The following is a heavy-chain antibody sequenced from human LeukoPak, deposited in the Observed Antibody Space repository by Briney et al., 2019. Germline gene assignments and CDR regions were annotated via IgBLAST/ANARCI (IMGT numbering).Heavy chain of an antibody. CDR1: GFTFDDYA. Sequence: GRSLRLSCAASGFTFDDYAMHWVRQAPGKGLEWVSGISWNSGSIGYADSVKGRFTISRDNAKNSLYLQMNSLRAEDTAVYYCAREWVGTAFDIWGQGTMVTVSS. J-gene: IGHJ3*02. V-gene: IGHV3-9*01. D-gene: IGHD1-26*01. CDR3: AREWVGTAFDI. CDR2: ISWNSGSI.